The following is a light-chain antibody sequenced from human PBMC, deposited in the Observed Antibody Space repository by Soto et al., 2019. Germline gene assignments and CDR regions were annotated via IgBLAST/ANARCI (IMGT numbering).Light chain of an antibody. V-gene: IGKV3-20*01. CDR2: GAS. J-gene: IGKJ2*01. CDR3: QQYGNSPMYT. CDR1: QSVSSSF. Sequence: DIVLTQSPGTLSLFPGERATLSCRASQSVSSSFLAWYQQKPGQAPRLLIYGASSRATGIPDRFSGGGSGTDFTLTISRLEPEDFAVYYCQQYGNSPMYTFGQGTRLEIK.